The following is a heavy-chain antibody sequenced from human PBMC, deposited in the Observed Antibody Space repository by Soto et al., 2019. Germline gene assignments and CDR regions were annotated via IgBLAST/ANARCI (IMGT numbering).Heavy chain of an antibody. J-gene: IGHJ4*02. Sequence: QVQLVQSGAEVKKPGASVKVSCKASGYTFTSYGISWVRQAPGQGLEWMGWISAYNGNTNYAQKLQGRVTMTTDTPANKAYMERGSVRSDDTAVYYGAGRPRGGYYYFDYGGQGTLVPVSS. CDR1: GYTFTSYG. V-gene: IGHV1-18*01. D-gene: IGHD3-10*01. CDR3: AGRPRGGYYYFDY. CDR2: ISAYNGNT.